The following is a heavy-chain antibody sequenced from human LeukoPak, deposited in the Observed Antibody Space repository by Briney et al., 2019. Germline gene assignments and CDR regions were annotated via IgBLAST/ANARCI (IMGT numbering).Heavy chain of an antibody. V-gene: IGHV4-30-2*01. CDR2: IYHSGST. D-gene: IGHD6-13*01. Sequence: SETLSLTCAVSGGSSGGYSWSWIRQPPGKGLEWIGDIYHSGSTYYNPSLKSRVTISVDRSKNQFSLNLNSVTAADTAVYYCARIGSSWSFDYWGQGTLVTVSS. J-gene: IGHJ4*02. CDR1: GGSSGGYS. CDR3: ARIGSSWSFDY.